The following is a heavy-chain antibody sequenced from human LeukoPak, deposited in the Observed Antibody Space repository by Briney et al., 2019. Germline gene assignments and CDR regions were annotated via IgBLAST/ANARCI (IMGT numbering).Heavy chain of an antibody. CDR3: ARDILITMVRGVFDY. V-gene: IGHV3-21*01. D-gene: IGHD3-10*01. CDR2: ISSSSYI. J-gene: IGHJ4*02. Sequence: GGSLRLSCAASGFTFSSYSMYWVRQAPGKGLEWVSSISSSSYIYYADSVKGRFTISRDNAKNSLYLQMNSLRAEDTAVYYCARDILITMVRGVFDYWGQGTLVAVSS. CDR1: GFTFSSYS.